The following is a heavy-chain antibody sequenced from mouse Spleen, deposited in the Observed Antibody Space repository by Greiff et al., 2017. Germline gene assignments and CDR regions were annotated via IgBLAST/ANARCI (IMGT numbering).Heavy chain of an antibody. CDR1: GFTFSSYA. V-gene: IGHV5-9-3*01. J-gene: IGHJ1*01. CDR2: ISSGGGNT. CDR3: ARQDYGYSYWYFDV. Sequence: EVQLVESGGGLVKLGGSLKLSCAASGFTFSSYAMSWVRQTPEKRLEWVATISSGGGNTYYPDSVKGRFTISRDNAKNTLYLQMSSLKSEDTAMYYCARQDYGYSYWYFDVWGAGTTVTVSS. D-gene: IGHD1-2*01.